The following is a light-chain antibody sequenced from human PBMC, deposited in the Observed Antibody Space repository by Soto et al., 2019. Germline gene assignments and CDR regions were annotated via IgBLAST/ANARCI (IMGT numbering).Light chain of an antibody. CDR1: KLGDKY. Sequence: SYELTQPTSVSVSPGQTASITCSGDKLGDKYVCWYQQKPGQSPVLVIFQDAKRPSGIPERFSGSNSGNTATLTISGTQAMAAADYYCQAWDSSTVVFGGGTQLTVL. CDR3: QAWDSSTVV. J-gene: IGLJ2*01. V-gene: IGLV3-1*01. CDR2: QDA.